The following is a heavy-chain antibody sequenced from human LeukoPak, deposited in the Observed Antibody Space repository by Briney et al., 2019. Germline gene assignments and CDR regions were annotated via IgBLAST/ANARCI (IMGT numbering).Heavy chain of an antibody. CDR2: IYPGDSDT. V-gene: IGHV5-51*01. CDR3: ARGFYGGYYYYIDV. Sequence: HGESLTISCQGSGYSFISYCIGWVRQIPGKGLEWMGIIYPGDSDTRYSPSLQGQVTISADRSISTAYLQWSSLKATDTAMYYCARGFYGGYYYYIDVWGKWTTVTVSS. CDR1: GYSFISYC. D-gene: IGHD4/OR15-4a*01. J-gene: IGHJ6*03.